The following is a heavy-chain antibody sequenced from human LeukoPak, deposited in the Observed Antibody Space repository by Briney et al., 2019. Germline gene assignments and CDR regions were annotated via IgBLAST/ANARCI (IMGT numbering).Heavy chain of an antibody. CDR1: GFTFSTYA. CDR3: AKGVSGHYDILTGNDD. V-gene: IGHV3-23*01. Sequence: GGSLRLSCAASGFTFSTYAMSWVRQAPGKGLEWVSGVSGNGGRSDYADSVRGRFTISRDNSKNSLFLQMNSLRAEDTAVYYCAKGVSGHYDILTGNDDWGQGTLVTVSS. D-gene: IGHD3-9*01. CDR2: VSGNGGRS. J-gene: IGHJ4*02.